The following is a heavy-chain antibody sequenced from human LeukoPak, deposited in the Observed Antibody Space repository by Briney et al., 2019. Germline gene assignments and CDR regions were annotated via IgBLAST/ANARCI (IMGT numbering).Heavy chain of an antibody. D-gene: IGHD3-22*01. CDR2: ISGSGGST. J-gene: IGHJ4*02. CDR1: GFTFSSYA. V-gene: IGHV3-23*01. CDR3: AKEGYYYDSSGYPSDY. Sequence: GGSLRLSCAASGFTFSSYAMSWVRQAPGKGLEWVPVISGSGGSTYYADSVKGRFTISRDNSKNTLYLQMNSLRAEDTAVYYCAKEGYYYDSSGYPSDYWGQGTLVTVSS.